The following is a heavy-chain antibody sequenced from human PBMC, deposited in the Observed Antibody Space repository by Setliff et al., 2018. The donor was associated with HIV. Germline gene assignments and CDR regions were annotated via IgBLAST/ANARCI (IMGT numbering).Heavy chain of an antibody. CDR3: VRRGGRVMNGFDF. V-gene: IGHV5-51*01. Sequence: PGESLKISCKGSDYSFNSYWIGWVRQVPGRGLEWMAIIYPDDSNIKYSPSFQGQVTISVEKSITTAYLQWNALKTSDTAMYYCVRRGGRVMNGFDFWGQGTMVTVSS. D-gene: IGHD5-12*01. J-gene: IGHJ3*01. CDR2: IYPDDSNI. CDR1: DYSFNSYW.